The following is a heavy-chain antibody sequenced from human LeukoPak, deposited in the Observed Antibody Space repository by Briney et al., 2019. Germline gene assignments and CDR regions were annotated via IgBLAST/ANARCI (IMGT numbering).Heavy chain of an antibody. D-gene: IGHD6-19*01. Sequence: PGGSLRLSCAASGFTFSSYAMSWVRQAPGKGLEWVSAISGSGGSTYYADSVKGRFTISRDNSKNTLYLQMNSLRAEDTAVYYCAKRPTGIAVAGTCFFWSDPWGQGTLVTVSS. CDR3: AKRPTGIAVAGTCFFWSDP. CDR1: GFTFSSYA. J-gene: IGHJ5*02. CDR2: ISGSGGST. V-gene: IGHV3-23*01.